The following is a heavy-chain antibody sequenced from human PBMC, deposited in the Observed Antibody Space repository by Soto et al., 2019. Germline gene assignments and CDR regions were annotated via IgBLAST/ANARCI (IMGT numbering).Heavy chain of an antibody. CDR1: GFTFSSNT. Sequence: PGGSLRLSCAASGFTFSSNTMRWVRQAPGKGLEWVSTISGSGGTTDYAAPVKGRFTISRDDSKNTLYLQMNSLKTEDTAVYYCTQLINLVLYLQLARWVKGAKV. D-gene: IGHD3-16*01. J-gene: IGHJ6*03. V-gene: IGHV3-23*01. CDR2: ISGSGGTT. CDR3: TQLINLVLYLQLAR.